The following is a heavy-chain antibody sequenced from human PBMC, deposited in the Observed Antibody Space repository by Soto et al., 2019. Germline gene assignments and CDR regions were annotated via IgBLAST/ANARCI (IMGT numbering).Heavy chain of an antibody. CDR3: ARRGPHALDI. CDR1: NSTFISFG. V-gene: IGHV1-18*01. CDR2: IRAYNGNT. J-gene: IGHJ3*02. D-gene: IGHD3-16*01. Sequence: QVQLVQSGTEVKKPGASVKVSCKASNSTFISFGITWVRQAPGQGLEWMGWIRAYNGNTKYAKKLQGRVTMTTDTSTVTAYMELRSLRSDDTAVYYCARRGPHALDIWGQETMVTVSS.